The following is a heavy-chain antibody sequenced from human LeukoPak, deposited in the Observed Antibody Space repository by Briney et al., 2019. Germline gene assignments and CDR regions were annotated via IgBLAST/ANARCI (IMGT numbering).Heavy chain of an antibody. D-gene: IGHD4-17*01. V-gene: IGHV4-4*07. CDR3: ARDLVTVTKGFDI. J-gene: IGHJ3*02. CDR2: IYTRGST. Sequence: SETLSLTCTVSGGSINNYYWSWIRQPAGKGLEWIGRIYTRGSTNYNPSLKSRVTISIDTSKNQFSLKLTSVTAADTAVYYCARDLVTVTKGFDIWGQGTMVSVSS. CDR1: GGSINNYY.